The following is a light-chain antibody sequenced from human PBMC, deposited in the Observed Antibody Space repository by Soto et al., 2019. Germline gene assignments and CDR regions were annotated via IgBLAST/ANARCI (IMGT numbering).Light chain of an antibody. V-gene: IGLV2-23*01. CDR2: EGS. CDR1: SSDVGSYNL. Sequence: SALTQPASVSGSPGQSITISCTGTSSDVGSYNLVSWYQQHPGKAPKLMICEGSKRPSVVSNRFSGSESGNTASLTISGLQAEDEADYYCCSYAGSSTHVFGTGTKVTVL. CDR3: CSYAGSSTHV. J-gene: IGLJ1*01.